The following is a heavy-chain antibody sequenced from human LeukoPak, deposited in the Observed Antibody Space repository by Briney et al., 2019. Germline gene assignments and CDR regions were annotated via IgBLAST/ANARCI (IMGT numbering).Heavy chain of an antibody. V-gene: IGHV3-30*18. CDR1: GFTFSSYG. CDR2: ISYDGSNK. D-gene: IGHD3-3*01. Sequence: GGSLRLSCAASGFTFSSYGVHWVRQAPGKGLEWVAVISYDGSNKYYADSVKGRFTISRDNSKNTLYLQMNSLRAEDTAVYYCAKDPQAFTIFGVPYGMDVWGQGTTVTVSS. J-gene: IGHJ6*02. CDR3: AKDPQAFTIFGVPYGMDV.